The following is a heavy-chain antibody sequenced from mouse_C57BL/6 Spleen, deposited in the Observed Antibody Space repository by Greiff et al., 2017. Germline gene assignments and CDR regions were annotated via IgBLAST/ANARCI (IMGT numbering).Heavy chain of an antibody. CDR1: GYTFTSYW. V-gene: IGHV1-53*01. CDR3: ARRWLPYYYAMDY. J-gene: IGHJ4*01. D-gene: IGHD2-3*01. Sequence: QVQLQQPGTELVKPGASVKLSCKASGYTFTSYWMHWVKQRPGQGLEWIGNINPSNGGTNYNEKCKSKATLTVDKSASTAYMQLSSLTSEDAAVYYCARRWLPYYYAMDYWGQGTSVTVSS. CDR2: INPSNGGT.